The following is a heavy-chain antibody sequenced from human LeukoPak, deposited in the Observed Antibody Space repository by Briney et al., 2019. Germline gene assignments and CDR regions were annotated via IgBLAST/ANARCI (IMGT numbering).Heavy chain of an antibody. CDR2: IIPIFGTA. D-gene: IGHD3-22*01. J-gene: IGHJ4*02. CDR3: ARDRLPYYYNSSGYYPFDY. V-gene: IGHV1-69*05. Sequence: ASVKVSCKASGGTLSSYAISWVRQAPGQGLEWMGGIIPIFGTANYAQKFQGRVTITTDESTSTAYMELSSLRSEDTAVYYCARDRLPYYYNSSGYYPFDYWGQGTLVTVSS. CDR1: GGTLSSYA.